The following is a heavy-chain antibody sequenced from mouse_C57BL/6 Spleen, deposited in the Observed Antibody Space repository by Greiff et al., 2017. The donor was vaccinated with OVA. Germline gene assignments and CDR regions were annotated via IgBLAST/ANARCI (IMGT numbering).Heavy chain of an antibody. CDR1: GYTFTNYW. Sequence: LVESGAELVRPGTSVKMSCKASGYTFTNYWIGWAKQRPGHGLEWIGDIYPGGGYTNYNEKFKGKATLTADKSSSTAYMQFSSLTSEDSAIYYCARLDGSSPYYFDYWGQGTTLTVSS. CDR2: IYPGGGYT. J-gene: IGHJ2*01. V-gene: IGHV1-63*01. D-gene: IGHD1-1*01. CDR3: ARLDGSSPYYFDY.